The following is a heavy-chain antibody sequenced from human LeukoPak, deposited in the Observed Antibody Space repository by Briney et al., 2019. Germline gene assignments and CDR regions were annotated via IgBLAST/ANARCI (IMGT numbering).Heavy chain of an antibody. CDR1: GFTVSSNY. J-gene: IGHJ4*02. V-gene: IGHV3-66*01. CDR2: IYSGGTT. CDR3: ARDRLPQEFDY. Sequence: PGGSLRLSCAASGFTVSSNYMSWVRQAPGKGLEWVSVIYSGGTTYYADSVKGRFTISRDNSKNTLYLQMNSLRAEDTAVYYCARDRLPQEFDYWGQGNLVTVSS.